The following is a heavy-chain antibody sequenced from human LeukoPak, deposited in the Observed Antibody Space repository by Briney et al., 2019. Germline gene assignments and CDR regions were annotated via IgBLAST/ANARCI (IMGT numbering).Heavy chain of an antibody. CDR1: GGSISSSSCY. J-gene: IGHJ4*02. CDR3: ARHRDYYFDY. V-gene: IGHV4-39*01. CDR2: IYYSGST. Sequence: PSETLSPTCTVSGGSISSSSCYWGWIRQPPGTGLEWIGSIYYSGSTYYNPSLKSRVTISVDTSKNQFSLKLSSVTAADTAVYYCARHRDYYFDYWGQGTLVTVSS. D-gene: IGHD3/OR15-3a*01.